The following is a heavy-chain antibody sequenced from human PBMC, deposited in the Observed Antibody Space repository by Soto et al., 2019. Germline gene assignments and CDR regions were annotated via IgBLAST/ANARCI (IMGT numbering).Heavy chain of an antibody. Sequence: QVQLQESGPGLVKPSETLSLTCTVSGGSISSYYWSWIRQPPGKGLEWIGYIYYSGSTNYNPSLKSRVTISVDTSKNQFSRKLSSVTAADTAVYYCARRYGDSFDYWGQGTLVTVSS. D-gene: IGHD3-10*01. CDR3: ARRYGDSFDY. J-gene: IGHJ4*02. CDR1: GGSISSYY. CDR2: IYYSGST. V-gene: IGHV4-59*08.